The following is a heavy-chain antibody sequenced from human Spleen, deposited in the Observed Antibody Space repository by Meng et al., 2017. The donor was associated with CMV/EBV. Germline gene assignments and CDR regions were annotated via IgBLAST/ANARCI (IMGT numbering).Heavy chain of an antibody. CDR3: AKDSSGYYSHGTAFDI. V-gene: IGHV1-69*10. CDR1: GGSFSNYA. Sequence: SVKVSCKASGGSFSNYAINWVRQAPGQGLEWLGGIIPILDITKYAQTFQGRVTITADKSTATAYMELSSLRSEDTAMYYCAKDSSGYYSHGTAFDIWGQGTMVTVSS. J-gene: IGHJ3*02. D-gene: IGHD3-22*01. CDR2: IIPILDIT.